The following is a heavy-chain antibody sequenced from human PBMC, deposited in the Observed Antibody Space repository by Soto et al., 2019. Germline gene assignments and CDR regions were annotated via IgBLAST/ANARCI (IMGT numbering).Heavy chain of an antibody. Sequence: SETLSLTCTVSGGSISSSSYYWGWIRQPPGKGLEWIGSIYYSGSTYYNPSLKSRVTISVDTSKNQFSLKLSSVTAADTAVYYCGAGPYGGYVLSYFDYWGQGTLVTVSS. CDR1: GGSISSSSYY. CDR2: IYYSGST. V-gene: IGHV4-39*01. D-gene: IGHD5-12*01. J-gene: IGHJ4*02. CDR3: GAGPYGGYVLSYFDY.